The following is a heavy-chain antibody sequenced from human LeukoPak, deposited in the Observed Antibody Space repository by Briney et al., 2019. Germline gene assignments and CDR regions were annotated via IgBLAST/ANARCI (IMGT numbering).Heavy chain of an antibody. CDR3: ARDSITLLRGFDF. CDR2: INANSGGT. Sequence: ASVKVSCKSSGDTFSGYYLHWVRQAPGQGLEWMGWINANSGGTNYAQKFQGRVTMTRDTSISSVHMELSRLRSDDTAVYYCARDSITLLRGFDFWGQGTLGTVSS. V-gene: IGHV1-2*02. J-gene: IGHJ4*02. D-gene: IGHD3-10*01. CDR1: GDTFSGYY.